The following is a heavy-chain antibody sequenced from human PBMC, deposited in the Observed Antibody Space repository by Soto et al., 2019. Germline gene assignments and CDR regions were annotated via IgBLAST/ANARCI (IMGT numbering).Heavy chain of an antibody. CDR2: ISGSGGST. J-gene: IGHJ4*02. CDR1: GFTFSSYA. CDR3: AKGSITMIVVVMALDY. D-gene: IGHD3-22*01. Sequence: LRLSCAASGFTFSSYAMSWVRQAPGKGLGWVSAISGSGGSTYYADSVKGRFTISRDNSKNTLYLQMNSLRAEDTAVYYCAKGSITMIVVVMALDYWGQGTLVTVSS. V-gene: IGHV3-23*01.